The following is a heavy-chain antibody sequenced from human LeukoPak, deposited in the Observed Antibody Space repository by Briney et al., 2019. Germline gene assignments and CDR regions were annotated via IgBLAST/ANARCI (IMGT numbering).Heavy chain of an antibody. J-gene: IGHJ4*02. D-gene: IGHD4-11*01. CDR3: ARLGLGYYFDY. Sequence: PGGSLRLSCAASGFSFRNNAMTWVRQAPGKGLEWVSAISGSGVSTYYADSVKGRFTISRDNAKNSLYLQMNSLRDDDTAVYYCARLGLGYYFDYWGQGTLVTVSS. CDR1: GFSFRNNA. V-gene: IGHV3-23*01. CDR2: ISGSGVST.